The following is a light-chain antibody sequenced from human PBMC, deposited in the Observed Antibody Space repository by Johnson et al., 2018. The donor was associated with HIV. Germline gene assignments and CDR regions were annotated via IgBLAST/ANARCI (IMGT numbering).Light chain of an antibody. CDR3: GTWDNSLSTYV. CDR2: ENN. CDR1: SSNIGNNY. V-gene: IGLV1-51*02. J-gene: IGLJ1*01. Sequence: QSVLTQPPSVSAAPGQKVTISCSGSSSNIGNNYVSWYQQLPGTAPKVLIHENNKRPSGIPDRFSGSKSGTSATLGITALQTGDEADYYCGTWDNSLSTYVFGTGTKVTVL.